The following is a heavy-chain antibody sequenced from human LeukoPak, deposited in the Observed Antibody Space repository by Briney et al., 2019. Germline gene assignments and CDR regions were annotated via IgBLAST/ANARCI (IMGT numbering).Heavy chain of an antibody. CDR2: IYYTGST. D-gene: IGHD3-22*01. J-gene: IGHJ3*02. V-gene: IGHV4-59*08. CDR1: GGSISSYY. Sequence: SETLSLTCTVSGGSISSYYWSWIRQPPGKGLEWIGYIYYTGSTNYNPSLKSRVTISVDTSKNQFSLKLSSVTAADTAVYYCGRLPDSRTEAVDIWGQGTVVTVSS. CDR3: GRLPDSRTEAVDI.